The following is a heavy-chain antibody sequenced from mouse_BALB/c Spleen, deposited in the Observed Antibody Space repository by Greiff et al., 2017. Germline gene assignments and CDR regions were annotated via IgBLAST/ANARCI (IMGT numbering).Heavy chain of an antibody. J-gene: IGHJ3*01. CDR3: ARDDEAY. Sequence: QVQLQQSGAELVRPGTSVKVSCKASGYAFTNYLIEWVKQRPGQGLEWIGVINPGSGGTNYNEKFKGKATLTADKSSSTAYMQLSSLTSDDSAVYFCARDDEAYWGQGTLVTVSA. CDR2: INPGSGGT. D-gene: IGHD2-12*01. V-gene: IGHV1-54*01. CDR1: GYAFTNYL.